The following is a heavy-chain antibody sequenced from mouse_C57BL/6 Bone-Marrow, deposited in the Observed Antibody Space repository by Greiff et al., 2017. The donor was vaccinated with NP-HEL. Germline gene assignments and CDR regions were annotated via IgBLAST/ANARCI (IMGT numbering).Heavy chain of an antibody. V-gene: IGHV1-82*01. J-gene: IGHJ2*01. Sequence: QVQLQQSGPELVKPGASVKISCKASGYAFSSSWMNWVKQRPGKGLEWIGRIYPGDGDTNYNGKFKGKATLTADKSSSTAYMQLSSLTSEDAAVYFCARGGDYDVGHFDYWGQGTTLTVSS. D-gene: IGHD2-4*01. CDR3: ARGGDYDVGHFDY. CDR2: IYPGDGDT. CDR1: GYAFSSSW.